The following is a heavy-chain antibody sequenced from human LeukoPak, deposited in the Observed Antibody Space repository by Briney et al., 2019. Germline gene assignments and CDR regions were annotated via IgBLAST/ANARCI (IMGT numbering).Heavy chain of an antibody. D-gene: IGHD4-17*01. CDR1: SGSLSGHF. CDR3: ASLDYGDSDY. V-gene: IGHV4-34*01. J-gene: IGHJ4*02. Sequence: SETLSLTCAVSSGSLSGHFWSWIRQPPGKGLEWIGEINHGGRTNYNPSLESRVSVSVDTSKNQSSLILNSVTAADTAVYYCASLDYGDSDYWGQGTLVTVSS. CDR2: INHGGRT.